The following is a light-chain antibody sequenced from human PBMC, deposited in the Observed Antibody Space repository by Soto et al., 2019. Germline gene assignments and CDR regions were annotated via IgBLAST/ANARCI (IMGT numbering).Light chain of an antibody. Sequence: QSVLTQPPSASGTPGQRVTISCSGSSSNIGSNPVNWYQQLPGTAPKLLVYNSNQGPSGVPDRFSGSKSGTSASLAISGLQSEDEGDYYCVAWDDSLYDPVFGGGTKLTVL. CDR3: VAWDDSLYDPV. CDR2: NSN. J-gene: IGLJ2*01. CDR1: SSNIGSNP. V-gene: IGLV1-44*01.